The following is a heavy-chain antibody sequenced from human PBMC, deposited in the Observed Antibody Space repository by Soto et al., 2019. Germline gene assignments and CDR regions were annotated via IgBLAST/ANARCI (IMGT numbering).Heavy chain of an antibody. J-gene: IGHJ4*02. V-gene: IGHV3-15*01. CDR2: IKSKTDGGTT. Sequence: PGGSLRLSCAASGFTFSNAWMSWVRQAPGKGLEWVGRIKSKTDGGTTDYAAPVKGRFTISRDDSKNTLYLQMNSLKTEDTAVYYCTTAQNYYDSSGSSGYYFDYWGQGTLVTASS. CDR3: TTAQNYYDSSGSSGYYFDY. CDR1: GFTFSNAW. D-gene: IGHD3-22*01.